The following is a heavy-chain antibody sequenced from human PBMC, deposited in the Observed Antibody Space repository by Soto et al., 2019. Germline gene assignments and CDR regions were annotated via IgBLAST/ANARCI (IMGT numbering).Heavy chain of an antibody. CDR2: ISGSGGGT. J-gene: IGHJ4*02. Sequence: PGGSLRLSCAASGFTFSSYAMSWVRQAPGKGLEWVSAISGSGGGTYYADSVKGRFTISRDNSKNTLYLQMNSLRAEDTAVYYCATPRGYCSSTSCFGPFDYWGQGTLVTVSS. CDR3: ATPRGYCSSTSCFGPFDY. D-gene: IGHD2-2*01. V-gene: IGHV3-23*01. CDR1: GFTFSSYA.